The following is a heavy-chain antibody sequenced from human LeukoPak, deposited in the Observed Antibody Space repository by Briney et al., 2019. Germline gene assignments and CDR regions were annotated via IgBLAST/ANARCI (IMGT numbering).Heavy chain of an antibody. V-gene: IGHV4-59*12. CDR1: GGSISSYY. Sequence: SETLSLTCTVSGGSISSYYWSWIRQPPGKGLEWIGYIYYSGSTNYNPSLKSRVTISVDTSKNQFSLKLSSVTAADTAVYYCASAPYSSSWYYFDYWGQGTLVTVSS. D-gene: IGHD6-13*01. J-gene: IGHJ4*02. CDR2: IYYSGST. CDR3: ASAPYSSSWYYFDY.